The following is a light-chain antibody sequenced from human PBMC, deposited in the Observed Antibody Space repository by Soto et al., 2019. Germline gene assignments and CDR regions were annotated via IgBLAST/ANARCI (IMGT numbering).Light chain of an antibody. CDR2: EVS. V-gene: IGLV2-14*01. J-gene: IGLJ3*02. CDR1: SSVVGAYNY. Sequence: QSALTQPASVSGSPGQSITISCTGTSSVVGAYNYVSWYQQHPGKAPKLMIYEVSNRPSGVSDRFSGTRSGNTASLTISGLQAEDESDYYCSSYTSNSTRVFGGGTQLTVL. CDR3: SSYTSNSTRV.